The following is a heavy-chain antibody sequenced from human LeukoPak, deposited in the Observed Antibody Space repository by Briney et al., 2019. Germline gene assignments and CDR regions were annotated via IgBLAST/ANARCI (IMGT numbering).Heavy chain of an antibody. Sequence: SETLSLTCTVSGGSISSYYWSWIRQPPGKGLEWIGDIYYSGSTNYNPSLKSRVTISVDTSKNQFSLKLSSVTAADTAVYYCARDKGGSYYWIDAFDISGQGTMVTVSS. J-gene: IGHJ3*02. CDR3: ARDKGGSYYWIDAFDI. D-gene: IGHD1-26*01. CDR2: IYYSGST. V-gene: IGHV4-59*01. CDR1: GGSISSYY.